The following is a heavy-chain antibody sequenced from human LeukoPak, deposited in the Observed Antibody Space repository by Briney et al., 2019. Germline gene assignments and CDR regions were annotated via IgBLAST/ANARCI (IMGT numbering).Heavy chain of an antibody. D-gene: IGHD5-18*01. CDR2: ISSSSSYI. V-gene: IGHV3-21*01. CDR1: GFTFSSYS. Sequence: GGSLRLSCAASGFTFSSYSMNWVRQAPGKGLEWVSSISSSSSYIYYADSVKGRFTISRDNAKNSLYLQMNSLRAEDTAVYYCAKARDTYGYPEDAFDIWGQGTMVTVSS. CDR3: AKARDTYGYPEDAFDI. J-gene: IGHJ3*02.